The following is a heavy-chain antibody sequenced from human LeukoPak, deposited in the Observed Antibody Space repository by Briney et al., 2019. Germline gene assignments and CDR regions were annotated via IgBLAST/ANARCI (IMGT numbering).Heavy chain of an antibody. Sequence: GGSLRLSCAASGFTFDDYGMSWVRQAPGKGLEWVSGINWNGGSTGYADSVKGRFTISRDNAKNSLYLQMNSLRAEDTALYHCARRQSGSYYSGGGSFDYWGQGTLVTVSS. V-gene: IGHV3-20*01. J-gene: IGHJ4*02. D-gene: IGHD1-26*01. CDR3: ARRQSGSYYSGGGSFDY. CDR1: GFTFDDYG. CDR2: INWNGGST.